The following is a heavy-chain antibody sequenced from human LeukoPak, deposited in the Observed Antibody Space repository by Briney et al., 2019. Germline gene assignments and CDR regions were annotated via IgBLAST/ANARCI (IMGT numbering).Heavy chain of an antibody. CDR1: GGSISSYY. CDR3: AAYSTASVGFHY. J-gene: IGHJ4*02. CDR2: IYYSGST. V-gene: IGHV4-59*01. D-gene: IGHD3-16*01. Sequence: PSETLSLTCTVSGGSISSYYWSWIRQPPGKGLEWIGYIYYSGSTNYNPSLKSRVTISVDTSKNQVSLKLTSMTAADTAVYYCAAYSTASVGFHYWGRGTLVTVSS.